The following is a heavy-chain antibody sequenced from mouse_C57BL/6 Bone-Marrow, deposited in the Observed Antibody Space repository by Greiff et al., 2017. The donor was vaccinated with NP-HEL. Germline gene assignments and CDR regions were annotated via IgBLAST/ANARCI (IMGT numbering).Heavy chain of an antibody. CDR2: IYPGSGST. J-gene: IGHJ4*01. Sequence: QVQLQQPGAELVKPGASVKMSCKASGYTFTSYWITWVKQRPGQGLEWIGDIYPGSGSTKYNEKFKSKATLTVDTSYITAYMQLSSLTSEDSAVYYCAREGFITTVVAYYAMDYWGQGTSVTVSS. D-gene: IGHD1-1*01. V-gene: IGHV1-55*01. CDR3: AREGFITTVVAYYAMDY. CDR1: GYTFTSYW.